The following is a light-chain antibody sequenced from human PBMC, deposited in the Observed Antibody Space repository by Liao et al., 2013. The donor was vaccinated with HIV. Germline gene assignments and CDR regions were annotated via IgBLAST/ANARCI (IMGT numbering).Light chain of an antibody. J-gene: IGLJ2*01. CDR2: EDT. Sequence: SYDLTQPPSVSVPPGQTATITCSGDRLGDKYVSWYQQKSGQSPVLVIYEDTKRPAGIPERFSGSNSGNTATLTISGTQPFDEADYYCQTWHISTLILGGGTKPDCP. V-gene: IGLV3-1*01. CDR1: RLGDKY. CDR3: QTWHISTLI.